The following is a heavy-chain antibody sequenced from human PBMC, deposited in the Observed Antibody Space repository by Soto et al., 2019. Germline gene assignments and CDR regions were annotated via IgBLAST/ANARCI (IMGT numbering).Heavy chain of an antibody. J-gene: IGHJ5*02. V-gene: IGHV3-23*01. Sequence: EVQLLESGGGLVQPGGSLRLSCAASGFTFSSYAMSWVRQAPGKGLEWVSAISDSGSRTYYADSVKGRLIISRDNSKNTLYLQMNSLRVEDTAVYYCARGTEGRSSTSWYWFDPWGQGTLVTVSS. D-gene: IGHD2-2*01. CDR2: ISDSGSRT. CDR1: GFTFSSYA. CDR3: ARGTEGRSSTSWYWFDP.